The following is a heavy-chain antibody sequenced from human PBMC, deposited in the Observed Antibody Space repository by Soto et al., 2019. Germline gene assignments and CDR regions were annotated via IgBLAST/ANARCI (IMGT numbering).Heavy chain of an antibody. CDR1: GGSISSGGYY. D-gene: IGHD4-17*01. CDR2: IYYSGST. J-gene: IGHJ3*02. Sequence: QVQLQESGPGLVKPSQTLSLTCTVSGGSISSGGYYWSWIRQHPGKGLEWIGYIYYSGSTYYNPSLKSRVTISVDTSKSQFYLKLSSVTAADTAVYYCAREVDYGGNVDACDIWGQGTMVTVSS. V-gene: IGHV4-31*03. CDR3: AREVDYGGNVDACDI.